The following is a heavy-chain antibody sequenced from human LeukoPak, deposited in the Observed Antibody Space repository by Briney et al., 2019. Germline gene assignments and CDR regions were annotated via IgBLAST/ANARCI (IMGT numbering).Heavy chain of an antibody. V-gene: IGHV1-24*01. CDR2: FDSEDGET. CDR3: ATGMTTVVTPDY. CDR1: GYTLTELS. J-gene: IGHJ4*02. D-gene: IGHD4-23*01. Sequence: GASVKVSCKVSGYTLTELSMHWVRQAPGKGLEWMGGFDSEDGETIYAQKFQGRVTMTEDTSTDTAYMELSSLRSEDTAVYYCATGMTTVVTPDYWGQGTLVTVSS.